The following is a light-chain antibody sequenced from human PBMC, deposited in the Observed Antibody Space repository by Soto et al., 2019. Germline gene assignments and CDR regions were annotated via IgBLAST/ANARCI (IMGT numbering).Light chain of an antibody. CDR3: QQYNSYSRT. CDR2: DAS. Sequence: DIKMTHSPSILSAAVGDRVTITCRASQSISSWLAWYQQKPGKAPKLLIYDASSLESGVPSRFSGSGSGTDFTLTISSLHPDDFATYYCQQYNSYSRTFGQGTKVDIK. V-gene: IGKV1-5*01. J-gene: IGKJ1*01. CDR1: QSISSW.